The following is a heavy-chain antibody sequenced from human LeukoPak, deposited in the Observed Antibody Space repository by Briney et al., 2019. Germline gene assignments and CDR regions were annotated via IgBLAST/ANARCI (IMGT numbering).Heavy chain of an antibody. D-gene: IGHD3-10*01. V-gene: IGHV1-18*01. CDR3: ARGGSGDHQEQLGPPGYYHYMDV. CDR1: GYSFTAYG. Sequence: GASVKVSCKASGYSFTAYGMGWLRQAPGQGLEWMGWISGHTGTAIYAQNLQGRVTLTADTFTSTVYMEMRSLRSDDTPVYYCARGGSGDHQEQLGPPGYYHYMDVWGTGTTVTVSS. CDR2: ISGHTGTA. J-gene: IGHJ6*03.